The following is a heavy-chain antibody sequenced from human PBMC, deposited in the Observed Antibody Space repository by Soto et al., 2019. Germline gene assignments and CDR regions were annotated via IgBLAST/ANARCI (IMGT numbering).Heavy chain of an antibody. Sequence: GGSLRLSCAASGFSFSSYAISWVRQAPGKGLEWVSAISGSGGNTHYADSVKGRFTISRDNSKNTLHLQMNSLRAEDTAVYYCAKGADYFHSNGNKLEYFQYWGQGTLVTVSS. CDR3: AKGADYFHSNGNKLEYFQY. D-gene: IGHD3-22*01. V-gene: IGHV3-23*01. CDR1: GFSFSSYA. J-gene: IGHJ1*01. CDR2: ISGSGGNT.